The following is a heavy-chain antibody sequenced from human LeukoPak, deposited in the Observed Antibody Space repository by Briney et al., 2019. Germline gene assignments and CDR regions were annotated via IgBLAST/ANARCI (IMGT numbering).Heavy chain of an antibody. J-gene: IGHJ4*02. V-gene: IGHV4-39*01. CDR2: IYYSGST. CDR3: ACRITIFGVVLDY. D-gene: IGHD3-3*01. Sequence: PSETLSLTCTVSGGSISSSSYYWGWIRQPPGKGLEWIGSIYYSGSTYYNPSLKSRVTISVDTSKNQFSLKLSSVTAADTAVYYCACRITIFGVVLDYWGQGTLVTVSS. CDR1: GGSISSSSYY.